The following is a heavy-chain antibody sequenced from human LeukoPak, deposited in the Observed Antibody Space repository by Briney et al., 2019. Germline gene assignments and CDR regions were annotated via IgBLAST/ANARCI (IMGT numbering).Heavy chain of an antibody. CDR2: INSGGTT. Sequence: SETLSLTCAVSGGSLNNHYLTWIRQSPGKRLEWIGLINSGGTTVYDPSLKSRVSISLDTSKNQFSLTLRSMTATDTAVYYYARDEAGHYALALWGQGTPVTVSS. CDR3: ARDEAGHYALAL. CDR1: GGSLNNHY. J-gene: IGHJ5*02. V-gene: IGHV4-34*01. D-gene: IGHD4-17*01.